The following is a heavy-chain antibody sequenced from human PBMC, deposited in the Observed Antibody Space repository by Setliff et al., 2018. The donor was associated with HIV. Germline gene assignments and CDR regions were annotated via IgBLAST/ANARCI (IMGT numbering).Heavy chain of an antibody. Sequence: PLETLSLTCTVSGGSISSYYWSWIRQPPGKGLEWIGYIYYSGSTNYNPSLKSRVTISVDTSKNQFSLKLSSVTAADTAVYYCASGEYNYGYRFDYWGQGTLVTVSS. CDR3: ASGEYNYGYRFDY. D-gene: IGHD5-18*01. V-gene: IGHV4-59*01. CDR1: GGSISSYY. J-gene: IGHJ4*02. CDR2: IYYSGST.